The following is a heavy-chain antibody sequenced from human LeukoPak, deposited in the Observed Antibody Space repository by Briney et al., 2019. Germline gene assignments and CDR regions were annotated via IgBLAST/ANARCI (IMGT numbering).Heavy chain of an antibody. CDR2: ISGSGSST. CDR1: GLTFSNYA. V-gene: IGHV3-23*01. CDR3: AKDRAYYFDY. Sequence: GGSLRLSCAASGLTFSNYAMSWVRQAPGKGLEGVSRISGSGSSTYFADSVKGRFTISRDNSKHTLYLQMNSLRAEDTAIYYCAKDRAYYFDYWGQGTLVTVSS. J-gene: IGHJ4*02.